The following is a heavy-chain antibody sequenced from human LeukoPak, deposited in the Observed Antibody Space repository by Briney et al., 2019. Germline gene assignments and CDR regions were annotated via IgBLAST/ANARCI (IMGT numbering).Heavy chain of an antibody. J-gene: IGHJ4*02. CDR3: VKAGEICSGESYYFDY. V-gene: IGHV3-64D*06. CDR1: GFTFNTYA. CDR2: ISNNGGST. Sequence: GGSLRLSCSASGFTFNTYAMHWVRQAPGKGLEYVSVISNNGGSTYYADSVKGRFTISRDNSKNTLYLQMTSLRAEDTAVYYCVKAGEICSGESYYFDYWGQGPLVTVSS. D-gene: IGHD3-10*01.